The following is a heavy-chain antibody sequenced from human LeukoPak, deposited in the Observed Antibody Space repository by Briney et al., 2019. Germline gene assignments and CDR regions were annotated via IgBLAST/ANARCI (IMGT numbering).Heavy chain of an antibody. CDR1: GGTFSSYA. Sequence: SVKVSCKASGGTFSSYAISWVRQAPGQGLEWMGRIIPILGIANYAQKFQGRVTITADKSTSTAYMELSSLRSEDTAVYYCASAPGYSGSWHNIHSSNAFDMWGQGTMVSVSS. V-gene: IGHV1-69*04. D-gene: IGHD6-13*01. CDR3: ASAPGYSGSWHNIHSSNAFDM. CDR2: IIPILGIA. J-gene: IGHJ3*02.